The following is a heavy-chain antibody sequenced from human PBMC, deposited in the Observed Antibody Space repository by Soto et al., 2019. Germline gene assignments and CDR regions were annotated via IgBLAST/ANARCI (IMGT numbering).Heavy chain of an antibody. CDR2: IYYSGST. V-gene: IGHV4-59*01. J-gene: IGHJ6*02. Sequence: SETLSLTCTVSGGSISNYYWSWIRQPPGKGLEWIGYIYYSGSTNYNPSLKSRVTISVDTSKNQFSLKLSSVTAADTAVYYCARVRYLRYFDWPPDGMDVWGQGTTVTVS. CDR1: GGSISNYY. D-gene: IGHD3-9*01. CDR3: ARVRYLRYFDWPPDGMDV.